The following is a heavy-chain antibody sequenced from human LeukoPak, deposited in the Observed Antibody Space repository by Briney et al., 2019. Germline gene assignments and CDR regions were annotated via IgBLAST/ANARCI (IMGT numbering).Heavy chain of an antibody. Sequence: GASVKVSCKASGYTFTSYDINWVRQATGQGLEWMGWMNPNSGNTGYAQKFQGRVTITADKSTSTAYMELSSLRSEDTAVYYCARGVGAIIAVAGTAAPLLDWGQGTLVTVSS. V-gene: IGHV1-8*03. D-gene: IGHD6-19*01. CDR2: MNPNSGNT. CDR3: ARGVGAIIAVAGTAAPLLD. CDR1: GYTFTSYD. J-gene: IGHJ4*02.